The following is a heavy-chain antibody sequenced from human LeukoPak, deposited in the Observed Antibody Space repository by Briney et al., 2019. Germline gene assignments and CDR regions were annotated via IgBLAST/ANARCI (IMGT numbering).Heavy chain of an antibody. CDR2: ISCSSTYT. V-gene: IGHV3-11*05. D-gene: IGHD6-13*01. J-gene: IGHJ3*02. CDR3: ARGPGIAAAGPI. Sequence: GGSLRLSCAASGCTFSGYYLTWIRQAPGKGLEWVSHISCSSTYTDYAHSVKGRFTISRDNAKTSLYLQMNSLRDDDTAVYYCARGPGIAAAGPIWGQGTMVTVSS. CDR1: GCTFSGYY.